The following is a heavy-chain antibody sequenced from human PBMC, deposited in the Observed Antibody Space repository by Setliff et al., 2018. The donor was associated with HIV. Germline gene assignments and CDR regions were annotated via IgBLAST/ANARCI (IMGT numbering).Heavy chain of an antibody. CDR3: AKTSGWTTIDY. CDR1: GFTFSSYA. V-gene: IGHV3-30*01. Sequence: GGSLRLSCAASGFTFSSYAMHWVRQAPGKGLEWVAVISYDGSSKYYADSVKGRFTISRDNSKNTLYLQMNSLRAEDTAVYYCAKTSGWTTIDYWGQGTLVTVSS. D-gene: IGHD6-19*01. J-gene: IGHJ4*02. CDR2: ISYDGSSK.